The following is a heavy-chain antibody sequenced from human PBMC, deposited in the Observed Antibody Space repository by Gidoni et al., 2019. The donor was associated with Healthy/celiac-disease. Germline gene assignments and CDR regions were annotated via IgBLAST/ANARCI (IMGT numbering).Heavy chain of an antibody. CDR1: GGSISSGGYY. Sequence: QVQLQESGPGLVKPSQTLSLTCTVSGGSISSGGYYWSWLRQHPGKGLEWIGYIYYSGSTYYNPSLKSRVTISVDTSKNQFSLKLSSVTAADTAVYYCARASYPGNSRVDYWGQGTLVTVSS. CDR2: IYYSGST. CDR3: ARASYPGNSRVDY. D-gene: IGHD4-4*01. V-gene: IGHV4-31*03. J-gene: IGHJ4*02.